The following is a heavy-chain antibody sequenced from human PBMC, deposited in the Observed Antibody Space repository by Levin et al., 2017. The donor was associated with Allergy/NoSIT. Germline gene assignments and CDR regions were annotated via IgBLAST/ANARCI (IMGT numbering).Heavy chain of an antibody. CDR1: GFTFDDYA. D-gene: IGHD3-22*01. J-gene: IGHJ4*02. CDR2: ISWNSGSI. CDR3: AKDMGYDSSGQFDY. Sequence: GGSLRLSCAASGFTFDDYAMHWVRQAPGKGLEWVSGISWNSGSIGYADSVKGRFTISRDNAKNSLYLQMNSLRAEDTALYYCAKDMGYDSSGQFDYWGQGTLVTVSS. V-gene: IGHV3-9*01.